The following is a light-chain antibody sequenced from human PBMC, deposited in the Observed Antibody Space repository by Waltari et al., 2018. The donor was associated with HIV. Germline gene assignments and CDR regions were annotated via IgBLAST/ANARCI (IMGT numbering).Light chain of an antibody. V-gene: IGLV4-69*01. J-gene: IGLJ3*02. CDR3: QTWGTGVRV. Sequence: QLVVTQSPSASASLAASVKLTCTLRSGHSHYAIAWLQQQPQKAPRSMMKVNSDGSPHRGDGIPDRFSGSSSGAERYLTISSLQSEDESDYFCQTWGTGVRVFGGGTKLTVL. CDR2: VNSDGSP. CDR1: SGHSHYA.